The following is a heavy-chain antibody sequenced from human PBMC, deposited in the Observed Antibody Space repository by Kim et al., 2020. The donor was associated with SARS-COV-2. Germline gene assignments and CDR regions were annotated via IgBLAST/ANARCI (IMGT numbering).Heavy chain of an antibody. CDR3: ARGEGIAAAGHRGKNAFDI. D-gene: IGHD6-13*01. J-gene: IGHJ3*02. CDR1: GFTFSSYD. CDR2: IGTAGDP. V-gene: IGHV3-13*05. Sequence: GGSLRLSCAASGFTFSSYDMHWVRQATGKGLEWVSAIGTAGDPYYPGSVKGRFTISRENAKNSLYLQMNSLRAGDTAVYYCARGEGIAAAGHRGKNAFDIWGQGTMVTVSS.